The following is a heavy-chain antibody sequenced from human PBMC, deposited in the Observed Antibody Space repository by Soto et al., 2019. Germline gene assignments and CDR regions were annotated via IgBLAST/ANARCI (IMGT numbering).Heavy chain of an antibody. Sequence: QVQLQQWGAGLLKPSETLSLTCAVYGGSFSGYYWSWIRQPPGKGLEWIGEINHSGSTNYNPSLTSRVTISVDTSKNQFSLKLSSVTAADTAVYYCARRTVSSSFGSYWGQGTLVTVSS. CDR2: INHSGST. V-gene: IGHV4-34*01. J-gene: IGHJ4*02. CDR1: GGSFSGYY. CDR3: ARRTVSSSFGSY. D-gene: IGHD6-6*01.